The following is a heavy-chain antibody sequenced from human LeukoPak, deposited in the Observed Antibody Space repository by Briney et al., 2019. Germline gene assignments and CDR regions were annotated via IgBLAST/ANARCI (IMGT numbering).Heavy chain of an antibody. V-gene: IGHV3-7*01. CDR1: GFTFSNYW. CDR2: IKQDGIEK. D-gene: IGHD3-22*01. J-gene: IGHJ1*01. CDR3: ARGSSGYYCDHFKT. Sequence: PGGSLRLSCVGSGFTFSNYWMTWIRQAPGKGLELVANIKQDGIEKFYVDSVEGRFTVSRDNTKNSLFLQMHSLRAEDTAVYYCARGSSGYYCDHFKTGGQGSLVTVSS.